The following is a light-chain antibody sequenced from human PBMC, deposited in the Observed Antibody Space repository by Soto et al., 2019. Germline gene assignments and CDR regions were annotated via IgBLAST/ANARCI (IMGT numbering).Light chain of an antibody. Sequence: QSVLTQPPSVSEAPRQRVTISCSGSSSNIGNNAVNWYQQLPGKAPKLLIYYDDLLPSGVSDRFSGSKSGNTASLTISGLQAEDEADYFCSSYSISTAYLFGTGTKLTVL. CDR1: SSNIGNNA. J-gene: IGLJ1*01. CDR2: YDD. V-gene: IGLV1-36*01. CDR3: SSYSISTAYL.